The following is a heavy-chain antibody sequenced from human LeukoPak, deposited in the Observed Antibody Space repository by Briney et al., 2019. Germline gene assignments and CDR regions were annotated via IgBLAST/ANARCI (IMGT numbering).Heavy chain of an antibody. D-gene: IGHD5-24*01. Sequence: SETLSLTCTVSGYSISSGYYWGWIRQPPGKGLEWIGSIYHSGSTYYNPSLKSRVTISLDTSKNQFSLKLSSVTAADTAMYYRARDLSRDGCNRWGQGTLVTVSS. J-gene: IGHJ5*02. CDR2: IYHSGST. CDR3: ARDLSRDGCNR. CDR1: GYSISSGYY. V-gene: IGHV4-38-2*02.